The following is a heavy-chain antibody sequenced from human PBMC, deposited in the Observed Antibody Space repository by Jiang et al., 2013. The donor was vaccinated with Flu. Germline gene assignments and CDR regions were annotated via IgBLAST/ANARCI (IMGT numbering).Heavy chain of an antibody. J-gene: IGHJ3*02. CDR1: GYRFTSYW. V-gene: IGHV5-10-1*01. D-gene: IGHD5-24*01. CDR2: VILQTLIP. CDR3: AITLDGYNPDAVDI. Sequence: GAEVKKPGESLRISCKGSGYRFTSYWISWVRQVPGKGLQWMGRVILQTLIPTTARPSKATSPSQLTSPSALPTAVECLRASDTAMYYCAITLDGYNPDAVDI.